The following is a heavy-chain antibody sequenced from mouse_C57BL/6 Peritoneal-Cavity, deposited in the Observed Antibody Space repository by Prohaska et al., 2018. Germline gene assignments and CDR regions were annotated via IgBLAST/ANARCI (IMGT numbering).Heavy chain of an antibody. Sequence: MKQSPEKSLEWIGEINPSTGGTTYNQKFKAKATLTVDKSSSTAYMQLKSLTSEDSAVYYCARWGLSNYAAMDYWGQGTSVTVSS. CDR3: ARWGLSNYAAMDY. J-gene: IGHJ4*01. CDR2: INPSTGGT. D-gene: IGHD2-5*01. V-gene: IGHV1-42*01.